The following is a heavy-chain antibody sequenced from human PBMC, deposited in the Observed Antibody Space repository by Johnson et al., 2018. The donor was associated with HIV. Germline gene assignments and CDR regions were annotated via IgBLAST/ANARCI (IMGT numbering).Heavy chain of an antibody. D-gene: IGHD6-19*01. Sequence: VQLVESGGGVVRPGGSLRLSCAASGFTFDDYGMSWVRQAPGKGLEWVSGINWNGGSTGYADSVKGRFTISRDDSKNSLYLQMNSLKTEDTAVYYCARGLQVSSGWYNAFDIWGQGTMVTVSS. CDR3: ARGLQVSSGWYNAFDI. CDR1: GFTFDDYG. CDR2: INWNGGST. V-gene: IGHV3-20*04. J-gene: IGHJ3*02.